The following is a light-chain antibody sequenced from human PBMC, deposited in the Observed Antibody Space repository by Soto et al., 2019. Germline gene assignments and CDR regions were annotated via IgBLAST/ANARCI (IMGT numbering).Light chain of an antibody. Sequence: QSVLTQPTSVSGSPGQSITISCTGTSSDVGTYNYVSWYQQHPGKSPKLMIYEVTNRPSGVSNRFSGSKSGNTASLTISGLQTEDKAHYYCSSYTSTTTLVFGGGTKLTVL. V-gene: IGLV2-14*01. CDR3: SSYTSTTTLV. CDR2: EVT. CDR1: SSDVGTYNY. J-gene: IGLJ2*01.